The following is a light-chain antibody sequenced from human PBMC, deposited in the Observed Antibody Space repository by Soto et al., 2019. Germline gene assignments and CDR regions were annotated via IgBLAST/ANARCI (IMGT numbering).Light chain of an antibody. Sequence: QSALTQPASVSGSPGQSITISCTGTSSDVGAYNYVSWYQQHPGEAPKLMIYEVSNRPSGVSNRFSGSKSGNTASLTISGLQADDEADYYCSSFTSSSTDVFGTGTKLTVL. CDR3: SSFTSSSTDV. CDR2: EVS. V-gene: IGLV2-14*01. CDR1: SSDVGAYNY. J-gene: IGLJ1*01.